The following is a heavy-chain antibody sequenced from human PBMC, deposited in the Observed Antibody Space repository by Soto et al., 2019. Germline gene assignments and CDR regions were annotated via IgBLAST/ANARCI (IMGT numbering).Heavy chain of an antibody. CDR2: ISSNGGST. CDR3: ARALPRLRYFDWPHPFDP. Sequence: PGGSLRLSCAASGFTFSSYAMHWVRQAPGKGLEYVSAISSNGGSTYYANSVKGRFTISRDNSKNTLYLQMGSLRAEDMAVYYCARALPRLRYFDWPHPFDPWGQGTLVTV. V-gene: IGHV3-64*01. J-gene: IGHJ5*02. D-gene: IGHD3-9*01. CDR1: GFTFSSYA.